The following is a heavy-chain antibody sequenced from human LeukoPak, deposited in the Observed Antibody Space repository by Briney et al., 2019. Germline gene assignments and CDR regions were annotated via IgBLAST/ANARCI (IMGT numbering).Heavy chain of an antibody. D-gene: IGHD5-18*01. CDR2: IKPDGGET. CDR3: ARTDAASSGSY. J-gene: IGHJ4*02. CDR1: GFTFGSYW. Sequence: GGSLRLSCAVSGFTFGSYWMTWVRQAPGKGLEWVANIKPDGGETYYVDSVRGRFTISRDNAKNLLYLQMNSLGGGDTAVYYCARTDAASSGSYWGQGTLVTVSS. V-gene: IGHV3-7*01.